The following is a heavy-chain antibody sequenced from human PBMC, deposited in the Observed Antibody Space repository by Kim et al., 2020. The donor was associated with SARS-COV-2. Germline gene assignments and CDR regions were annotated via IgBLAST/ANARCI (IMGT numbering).Heavy chain of an antibody. Sequence: SETLSHTCTVSGASISSGGYHWSWIRQHPGKGLEWIGDISNSGRTNYNASLQSRVTISADTSKSQFSLKLSSVTAADTAVYYCARDRYDTNDGLDVWGQG. CDR3: ARDRYDTNDGLDV. CDR1: GASISSGGYH. CDR2: ISNSGRT. J-gene: IGHJ6*02. D-gene: IGHD3-22*01. V-gene: IGHV4-31*03.